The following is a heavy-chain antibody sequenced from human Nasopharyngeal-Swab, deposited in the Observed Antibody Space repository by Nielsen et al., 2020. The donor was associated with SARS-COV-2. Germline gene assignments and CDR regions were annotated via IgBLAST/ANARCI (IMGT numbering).Heavy chain of an antibody. V-gene: IGHV3-21*01. J-gene: IGHJ4*02. CDR2: ISSSNSYI. CDR3: ARDSSSWYDYCDY. Sequence: GESLKISCAASGFTFSSYSMNWVRQAPGKGLEWVSSISSSNSYIYYADSVKGRFTISRDNAKNSLYLQMNSLRAEDTAVYYCARDSSSWYDYCDYWGQGTLVTVTS. D-gene: IGHD6-13*01. CDR1: GFTFSSYS.